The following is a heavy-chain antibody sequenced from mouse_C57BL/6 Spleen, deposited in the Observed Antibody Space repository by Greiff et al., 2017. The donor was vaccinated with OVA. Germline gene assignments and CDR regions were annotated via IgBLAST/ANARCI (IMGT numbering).Heavy chain of an antibody. CDR1: GYAFTNYL. CDR2: INPGSGGT. V-gene: IGHV1-54*01. Sequence: LVESGAELVRPGTSVKVSCKASGYAFTNYLIEWVKQRPGQGLEWIGVINPGSGGTHYNEKFKGKATLTADKSSSTAYMQLSSLTSEDSAVYFCARESYDYWGQGTTLTVSS. J-gene: IGHJ2*01. CDR3: ARESYDY.